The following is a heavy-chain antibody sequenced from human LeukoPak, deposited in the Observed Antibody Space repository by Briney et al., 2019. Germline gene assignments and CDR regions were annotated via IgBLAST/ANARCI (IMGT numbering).Heavy chain of an antibody. CDR2: IGTAGDT. V-gene: IGHV3-13*01. Sequence: GGSLRLSCVASGFTFNTYDMHWVRQAPGKGLEWVSVIGTAGDTYYQASVRGRFTISRESAKNSLYLQMNSLRDGDTAVYYCARGYSYRFEYWGQETPVIVSS. CDR1: GFTFNTYD. J-gene: IGHJ4*02. D-gene: IGHD5-24*01. CDR3: ARGYSYRFEY.